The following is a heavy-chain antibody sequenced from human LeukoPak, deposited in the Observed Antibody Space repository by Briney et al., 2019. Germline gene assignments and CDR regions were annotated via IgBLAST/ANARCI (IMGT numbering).Heavy chain of an antibody. CDR1: GFTFSSYW. Sequence: GGSLRLSCAASGFTFSSYWMSWVRQAPGKGLEWVANIKQDGSEKYYVDSVKGRFTISRDNAKNSLYLQMNSLRAEDTAVYYCARRSVVGDYYYYYMDVWGKGTTVTVSS. CDR2: IKQDGSEK. D-gene: IGHD4-23*01. CDR3: ARRSVVGDYYYYYMDV. J-gene: IGHJ6*03. V-gene: IGHV3-7*01.